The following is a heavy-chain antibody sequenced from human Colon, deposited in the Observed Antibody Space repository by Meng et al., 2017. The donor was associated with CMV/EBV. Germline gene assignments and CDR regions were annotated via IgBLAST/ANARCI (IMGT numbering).Heavy chain of an antibody. D-gene: IGHD2-15*01. J-gene: IGHJ4*02. CDR2: ISYDGSNK. V-gene: IGHV3-30*03. CDR1: GFTFSSYS. Sequence: GESLKISCAASGFTFSSYSMNWVRQAPGKGLEWVAVISYDGSNKFYADSVKARFTISRDNSKNTVYLQMNSLRVEDTAVYYCARDFAAQYFFDHWGQGALVTVSS. CDR3: ARDFAAQYFFDH.